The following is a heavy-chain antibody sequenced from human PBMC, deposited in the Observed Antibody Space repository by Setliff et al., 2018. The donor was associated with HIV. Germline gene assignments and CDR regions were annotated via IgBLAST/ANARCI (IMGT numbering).Heavy chain of an antibody. CDR3: ARESGDSSGYLDY. D-gene: IGHD3-22*01. CDR2: ISSSSSYI. V-gene: IGHV3-21*01. Sequence: GGSLRLSCAASGFTFSTYSMNWVRQAPGKGLEWVSSISSSSSYICYADSVKGRFTISRDNAKNSLYLQMNSLRAEDTAVYYCARESGDSSGYLDYWGQGTLVTVSS. J-gene: IGHJ4*02. CDR1: GFTFSTYS.